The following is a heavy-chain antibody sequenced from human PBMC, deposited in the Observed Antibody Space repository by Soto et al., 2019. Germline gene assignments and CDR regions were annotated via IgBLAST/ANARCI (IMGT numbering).Heavy chain of an antibody. CDR1: GDSISGGGYY. CDR2: IYYTGTT. CDR3: AREGGSYSSYFDH. V-gene: IGHV4-31*03. D-gene: IGHD3-10*01. J-gene: IGHJ4*02. Sequence: QVQLQESGPGLVKPSQTLSLTCTVSGDSISGGGYYWSWIRQNPGKGLEWIGFIYYTGTTTYNPSLKSRVTISVDTSKNQFSLKLNSVTAADTAVYYRAREGGSYSSYFDHWGQGTLVTVSP.